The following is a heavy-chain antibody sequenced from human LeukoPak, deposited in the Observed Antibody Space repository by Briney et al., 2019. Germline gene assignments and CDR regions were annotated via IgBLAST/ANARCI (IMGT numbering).Heavy chain of an antibody. CDR1: GYSISSNYW. V-gene: IGHV4-28*01. Sequence: SETLSLTCGVSGYSISSNYWWAWIRQPPGKGLEWIGYMHHGGGAYYNPSLKNRVTMSVDMSKNQFSLKVNSVTAVDTAVYYCARKPDGQSWFDPWGQGTLVTVSS. CDR2: MHHGGGA. J-gene: IGHJ5*02. CDR3: ARKPDGQSWFDP.